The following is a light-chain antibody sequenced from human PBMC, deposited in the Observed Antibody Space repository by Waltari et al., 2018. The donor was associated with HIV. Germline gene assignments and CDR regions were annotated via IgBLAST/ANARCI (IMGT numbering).Light chain of an antibody. CDR1: STDVGAYNY. J-gene: IGLJ2*01. V-gene: IGLV2-8*01. Sequence: QSALTQPPSASGSPGQSVTISCTGTSTDVGAYNYVSWYQQHSGEAPKRIIYEVTKRPSGVPDRFSGSKSGNTASLTVSGLQAEDEADFYCSSYAGSTVIFGGGTKLTGL. CDR3: SSYAGSTVI. CDR2: EVT.